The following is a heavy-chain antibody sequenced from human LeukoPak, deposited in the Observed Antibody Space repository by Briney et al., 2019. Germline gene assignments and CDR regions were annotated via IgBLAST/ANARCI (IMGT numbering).Heavy chain of an antibody. D-gene: IGHD2-2*01. Sequence: GGSLRLSCAASGFTFSRYFMSWVRQAPGKGLEWVSYISSSSSTIYYADSVKGRFTISRDNAKNSLYLQMNSLRAEDTAVYYCARDPHYCSSTGCPSERFDPWGQGTLVTVSS. CDR1: GFTFSRYF. CDR3: ARDPHYCSSTGCPSERFDP. J-gene: IGHJ5*02. V-gene: IGHV3-48*01. CDR2: ISSSSSTI.